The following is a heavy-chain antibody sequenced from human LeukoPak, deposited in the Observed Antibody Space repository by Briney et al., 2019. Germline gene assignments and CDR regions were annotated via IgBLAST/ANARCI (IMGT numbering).Heavy chain of an antibody. J-gene: IGHJ4*02. CDR2: MNPKTGKT. D-gene: IGHD1-1*01. CDR1: GYTFSSYE. V-gene: IGHV1-8*01. CDR3: ARIRPVTTGLKGYYFDY. Sequence: ASVKVSCKTSGYTFSSYEINWVRQATGRGLEWVGWMNPKTGKTAYARNLQGRVTITRDTSISTAYMDLSGLRSEDAAVYYCARIRPVTTGLKGYYFDYWGQGTLVTVSS.